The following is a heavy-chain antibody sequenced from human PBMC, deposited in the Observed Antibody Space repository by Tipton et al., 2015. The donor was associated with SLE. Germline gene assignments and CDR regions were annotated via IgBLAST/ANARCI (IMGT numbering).Heavy chain of an antibody. V-gene: IGHV4-4*02. J-gene: IGHJ4*02. D-gene: IGHD3-16*01. Sequence: TLSLTCAVSGGSINSSNWWSWVRQPPGKGLEWIGEIYHSGSTNYNPSLKSRVTISVDKSKNQFSLKLSSVTAADTAVYYCARARAGDHYFDYWGQGTLVTVSS. CDR3: ARARAGDHYFDY. CDR1: GGSINSSNW. CDR2: IYHSGST.